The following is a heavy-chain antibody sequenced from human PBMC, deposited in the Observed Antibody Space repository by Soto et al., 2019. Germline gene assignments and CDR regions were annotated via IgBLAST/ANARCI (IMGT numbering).Heavy chain of an antibody. D-gene: IGHD4-17*01. CDR2: VYYSGTT. CDR1: GGSISEKY. J-gene: IGHJ4*02. V-gene: IGHV4-59*01. CDR3: ARTTAVPNTLRSRYFFDY. Sequence: PSETLSLTCIVSGGSISEKYWSWIRQPPGKRLEWIGYVYYSGTTNYNPSLKSRVTISVDLSKNQFSLRLSSVTTADTALYYCARTTAVPNTLRSRYFFDYWGQGTLVTVSS.